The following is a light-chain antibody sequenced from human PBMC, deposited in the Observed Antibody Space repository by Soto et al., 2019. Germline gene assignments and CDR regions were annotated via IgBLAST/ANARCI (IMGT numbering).Light chain of an antibody. J-gene: IGLJ3*02. CDR2: DVS. Sequence: QSALTQPASVSGSPGQSITISCTGTSSDVGGYDYVSWYQQHPGKAPKLMIFDVSYRPSGVSNRFSGSKSGNTASLTISGLQAEDEADYYCSSYRTGSTVFGGGTKVTVL. CDR3: SSYRTGSTV. V-gene: IGLV2-14*01. CDR1: SSDVGGYDY.